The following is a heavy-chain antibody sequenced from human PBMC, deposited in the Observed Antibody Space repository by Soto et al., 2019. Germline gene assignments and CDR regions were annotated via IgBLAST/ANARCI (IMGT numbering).Heavy chain of an antibody. D-gene: IGHD5-12*01. Sequence: SETLSLTCTVSGGSISSYYWSWIRQPPGKGLEWIGYIYYSGSTNYNPSLKSRVTISVDTSKNQFSLKLSSVTAADTAVYYCAGGYSGYDYGNGMDVWGQGTTVTVSS. CDR2: IYYSGST. V-gene: IGHV4-59*01. J-gene: IGHJ6*02. CDR1: GGSISSYY. CDR3: AGGYSGYDYGNGMDV.